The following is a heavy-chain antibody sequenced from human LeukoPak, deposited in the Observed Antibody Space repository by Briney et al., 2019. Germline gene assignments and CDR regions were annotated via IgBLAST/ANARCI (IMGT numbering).Heavy chain of an antibody. J-gene: IGHJ4*02. CDR1: GFTFSSYW. Sequence: GGSLRLSCAASGFTFSSYWMNWVRQAPGKGLVWVSRIASDGSSTTYADSVKGRFSISRDNAKNTLYLQMNSLRVEDTAVYYCARGRPHGNDYWGQGNLVTVSS. D-gene: IGHD4-23*01. CDR2: IASDGSST. V-gene: IGHV3-74*01. CDR3: ARGRPHGNDY.